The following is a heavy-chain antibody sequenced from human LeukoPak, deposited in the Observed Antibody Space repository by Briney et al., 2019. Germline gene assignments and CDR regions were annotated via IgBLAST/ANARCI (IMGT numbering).Heavy chain of an antibody. CDR1: GFTFSNYN. CDR3: ARIDAFDI. J-gene: IGHJ3*02. Sequence: GGSLRLSCAASGFTFSNYNMNWVRQAPGKGLEWVSYISSRGSYTYYADSVRGRFTISRDNAKNSLYLQMNSLRAEDTAVYYCARIDAFDIWGQGTMVTVSS. CDR2: ISSRGSYT. V-gene: IGHV3-21*06.